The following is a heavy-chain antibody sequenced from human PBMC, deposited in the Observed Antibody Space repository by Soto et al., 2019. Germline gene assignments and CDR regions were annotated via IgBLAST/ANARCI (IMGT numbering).Heavy chain of an antibody. D-gene: IGHD4-17*01. CDR2: IVVGSGNT. CDR3: AADRYGDYVFDY. CDR1: VYTSTSSG. Sequence: SVKVSCKASVYTSTSSGVFWVRQARGQGLEWIGWIVVGSGNTNYAQKFKERVTITTDMSTSTAYMELSSLRSEDTAVYYCAADRYGDYVFDYWGQGTLVTVPS. V-gene: IGHV1-58*01. J-gene: IGHJ4*02.